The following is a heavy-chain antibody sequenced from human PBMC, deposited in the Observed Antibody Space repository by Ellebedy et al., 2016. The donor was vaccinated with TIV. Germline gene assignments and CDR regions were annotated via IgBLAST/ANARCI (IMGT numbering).Heavy chain of an antibody. V-gene: IGHV1-69*13. CDR3: AIGEYYGSSRLNV. D-gene: IGHD3-10*01. CDR1: GGTFGSYA. Sequence: AASVKVSCKASGGTFGSYAFNWVRQAPGQGLEWMGAIMPMMVTSHYAQKLQGRVTITADESTDTVYMALSSLRSEDTAVYYCAIGEYYGSSRLNVWGQGTTVTVSS. J-gene: IGHJ6*02. CDR2: IMPMMVTS.